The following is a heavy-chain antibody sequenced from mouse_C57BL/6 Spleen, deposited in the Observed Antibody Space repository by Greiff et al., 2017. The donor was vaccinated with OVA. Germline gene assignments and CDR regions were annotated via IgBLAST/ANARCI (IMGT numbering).Heavy chain of an antibody. CDR1: GYSITSGYY. CDR3: ARDGGRTGTAY. Sequence: EVQLVESGPGLVKPSQSLSLTCSVTGYSITSGYYWNWIRQFPGNKLEWMGYISYDGSNNYNPSLKNRISITRDTSKNQFFLKLNSVTTEDTATYYCARDGGRTGTAYWGQGTLVTVSA. D-gene: IGHD4-1*01. J-gene: IGHJ3*01. CDR2: ISYDGSN. V-gene: IGHV3-6*01.